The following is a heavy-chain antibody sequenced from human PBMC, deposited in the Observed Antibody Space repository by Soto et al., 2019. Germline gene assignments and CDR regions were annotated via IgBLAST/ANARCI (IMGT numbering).Heavy chain of an antibody. CDR3: ARDKITGLFDY. V-gene: IGHV4-34*01. CDR1: GGSFSGYY. CDR2: INHSGST. D-gene: IGHD2-8*02. Sequence: QVQLQQWGAGLLKPSETLSLTCAVYGGSFSGYYGTWIRQPPGTGLGWIGEINHSGSTNYNPSLKSRVTISVDTSKNQFSLKLTSVTDADTAVYYCARDKITGLFDYWGQGTLVTVSS. J-gene: IGHJ4*02.